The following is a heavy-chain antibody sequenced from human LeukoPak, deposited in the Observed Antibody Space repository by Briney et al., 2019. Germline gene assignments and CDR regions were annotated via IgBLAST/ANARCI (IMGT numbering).Heavy chain of an antibody. V-gene: IGHV3-53*01. CDR3: ARDRFKGDFWSAGAFDI. D-gene: IGHD3-3*01. Sequence: GGSLRLSCAASGFTVSSNYMSWVRQAPGKGLEWVSVIYSGGNTYYADSVKGRFTISRDNSKNTLYLQMNSLRAEDTAEYYCARDRFKGDFWSAGAFDIWGQGTMVTVSS. CDR2: IYSGGNT. CDR1: GFTVSSNY. J-gene: IGHJ3*02.